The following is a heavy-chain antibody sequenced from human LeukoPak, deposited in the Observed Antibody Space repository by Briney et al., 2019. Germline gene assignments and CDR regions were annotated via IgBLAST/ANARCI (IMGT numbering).Heavy chain of an antibody. Sequence: PGGSLRLSCAASGFTFSSYAMSWVRQAPGKGLEWVSVIYSGGSTYYADSVKGRFTVSRDNSKNTLYLQMNSLRAEDTAVYYCASTTRGGTYYYYMDVWGKGPTVTVSS. CDR1: GFTFSSYA. CDR2: IYSGGST. D-gene: IGHD1-1*01. V-gene: IGHV3-23*03. J-gene: IGHJ6*03. CDR3: ASTTRGGTYYYYMDV.